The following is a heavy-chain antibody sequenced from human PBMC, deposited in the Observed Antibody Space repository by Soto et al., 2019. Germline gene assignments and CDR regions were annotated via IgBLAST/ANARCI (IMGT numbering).Heavy chain of an antibody. D-gene: IGHD2-15*01. CDR3: ARDAGGPYDH. Sequence: SETLSLTCTVSGAPITINYWSWIRQAPGKGLEWIGYIYYSGSTTYNPSLKSRVTMSADTSKDQFSLKLNSVTAADTAVYYCARDAGGPYDHWGDGSLVTVSS. J-gene: IGHJ4*01. CDR1: GAPITINY. V-gene: IGHV4-59*01. CDR2: IYYSGST.